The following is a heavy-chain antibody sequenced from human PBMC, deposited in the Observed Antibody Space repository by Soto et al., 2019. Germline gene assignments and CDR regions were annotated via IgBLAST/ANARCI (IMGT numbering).Heavy chain of an antibody. CDR2: MDTSSGKT. J-gene: IGHJ4*02. Sequence: QVQVVQSGAEVKTPGASVKVSCKSSGYTFTDYDINWVRQAPGQGLELVGRMDTSSGKTDYAQNFQDRVTITRDSSISTAYLELGNLGYEDTAVFYCSTWGRDGWYTGFIWGQRTLVTVAS. CDR3: STWGRDGWYTGFI. V-gene: IGHV1-8*01. CDR1: GYTFTDYD. D-gene: IGHD6-19*01.